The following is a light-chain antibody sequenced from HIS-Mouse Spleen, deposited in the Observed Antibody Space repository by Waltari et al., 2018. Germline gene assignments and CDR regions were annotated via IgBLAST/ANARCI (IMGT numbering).Light chain of an antibody. CDR3: QQYYSTPYT. J-gene: IGKJ2*01. V-gene: IGKV4-1*01. CDR2: WAS. CDR1: QSVLYSSNNKNY. Sequence: DIVMTQSQDSLAVSLGETATINCKSSQSVLYSSNNKNYLAWYQQKPGQTPKLLIYWASTRESGVPDRFSGSGSGTDFTLTISSLQAEDVAVYYCQQYYSTPYTFGQGTKLEIK.